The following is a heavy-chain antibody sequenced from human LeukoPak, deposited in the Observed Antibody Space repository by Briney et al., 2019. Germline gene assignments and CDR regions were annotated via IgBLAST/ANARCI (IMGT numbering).Heavy chain of an antibody. D-gene: IGHD3-10*01. CDR3: ARSPVGVRKKHDF. J-gene: IGHJ4*02. CDR1: GYTFTSYD. Sequence: ASVKVSCKASGYTFTSYDINWVLQATGQGLEWMGWMNPTSGHTGYAQNFQGRVTMTRDTSISTAYMELNSLTSEDTAVYYCARSPVGVRKKHDFWGQGTLVIVSS. V-gene: IGHV1-8*01. CDR2: MNPTSGHT.